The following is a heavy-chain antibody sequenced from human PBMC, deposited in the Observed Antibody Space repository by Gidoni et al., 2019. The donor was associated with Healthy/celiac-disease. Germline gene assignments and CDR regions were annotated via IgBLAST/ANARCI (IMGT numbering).Heavy chain of an antibody. J-gene: IGHJ5*02. V-gene: IGHV5-10-1*03. Sequence: EVQLVQSGPEVKKPGESLRISCKGSGYSFTSYWISWVRQSPGKGLEWMGRIDPSDSYTNYSPSFQGHVTISADKSISTAYLQWSSLKASDTAMYYCARHYIEGGSADWFDPWGQGTLVTVSS. CDR2: IDPSDSYT. CDR3: ARHYIEGGSADWFDP. D-gene: IGHD2-15*01. CDR1: GYSFTSYW.